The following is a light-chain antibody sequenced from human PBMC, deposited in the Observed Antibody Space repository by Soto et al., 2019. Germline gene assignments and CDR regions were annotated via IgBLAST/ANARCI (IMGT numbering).Light chain of an antibody. J-gene: IGKJ1*01. CDR1: QSVINN. Sequence: IVMTPAQATLTMSPGEKATLPCWASQSVINNLAWYQQIRGQAPRLLIYGASTRATGIPARFSGSGSGTEFTLTITSLQSEDFAVYYCQQYNKWPRTFGQGTKV. CDR3: QQYNKWPRT. V-gene: IGKV3-15*01. CDR2: GAS.